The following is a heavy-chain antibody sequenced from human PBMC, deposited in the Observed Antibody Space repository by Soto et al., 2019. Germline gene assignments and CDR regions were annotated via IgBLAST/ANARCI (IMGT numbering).Heavy chain of an antibody. CDR1: GYTFTSYV. D-gene: IGHD2-2*01. V-gene: IGHV1-18*01. CDR3: ARAPNLYCSSTSCFYYYMDV. J-gene: IGHJ6*03. Sequence: GASVKVSCKASGYTFTSYVISWVRQAPGQGLEWMGWISAYNGNTNYAQKLQGRVTMTTDTSTSTAYMELRSLRSDDTAVYYCARAPNLYCSSTSCFYYYMDVWGKGTTVTVSS. CDR2: ISAYNGNT.